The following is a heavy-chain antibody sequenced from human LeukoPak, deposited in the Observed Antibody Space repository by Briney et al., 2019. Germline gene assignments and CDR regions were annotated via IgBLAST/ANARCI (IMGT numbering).Heavy chain of an antibody. V-gene: IGHV4-59*01. Sequence: SETLSLTCTVSGGSISSYYWSWIRRPPGKGLEWIGYIYYSGSTNYNPSLKSRVTISVDTSKNQFSLKLSSVTAADTAVYYCARGYIVVVPAAVHNWFDPWGQGTLVTVSS. CDR2: IYYSGST. CDR3: ARGYIVVVPAAVHNWFDP. CDR1: GGSISSYY. J-gene: IGHJ5*02. D-gene: IGHD2-2*01.